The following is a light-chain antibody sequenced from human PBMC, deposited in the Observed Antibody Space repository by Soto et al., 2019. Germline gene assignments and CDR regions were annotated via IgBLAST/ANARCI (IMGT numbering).Light chain of an antibody. Sequence: DIQMTQSPSSLSASVGDRVTITFLASQSISSYLNWYQQKPGKVPKLLIYAASTLQSGVPSRFSGSGSGTDFTLTISSLQPEDVATYYCQKYLSALWTFGQGTKVDI. CDR1: QSISSY. V-gene: IGKV1-27*01. CDR2: AAS. J-gene: IGKJ1*01. CDR3: QKYLSALWT.